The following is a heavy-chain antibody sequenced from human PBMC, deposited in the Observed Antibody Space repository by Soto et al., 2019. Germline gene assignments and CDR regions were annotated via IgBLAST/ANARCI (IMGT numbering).Heavy chain of an antibody. Sequence: SETLSLTCTVSGGSISSYYWSWIRQPPGKGLEWIGYIYYSGTTNYNPSLKSRVTISLDTSKNQFSLKLSSVTAAHTAVYYCARGGLEYYDFWSGYYRPNYYYYGMDVWGQGTTVTVS. V-gene: IGHV4-59*01. D-gene: IGHD3-3*01. CDR1: GGSISSYY. CDR2: IYYSGTT. CDR3: ARGGLEYYDFWSGYYRPNYYYYGMDV. J-gene: IGHJ6*02.